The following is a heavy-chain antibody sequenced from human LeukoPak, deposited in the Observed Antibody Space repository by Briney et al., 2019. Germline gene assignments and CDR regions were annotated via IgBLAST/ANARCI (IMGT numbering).Heavy chain of an antibody. CDR3: AKHGFGVFEGY. CDR2: ISGSGGRT. V-gene: IGHV3-23*01. J-gene: IGHJ4*02. CDR1: GFTFSSYA. D-gene: IGHD3-10*01. Sequence: GGSLRLSCAASGFTFSSYAMSWVRQAPGKGLQWVSGISGSGGRTYYADSVKGRFTISRDNSKNTLYLQMNSLRAEDTAVYYCAKHGFGVFEGYWGQGTLVTVSS.